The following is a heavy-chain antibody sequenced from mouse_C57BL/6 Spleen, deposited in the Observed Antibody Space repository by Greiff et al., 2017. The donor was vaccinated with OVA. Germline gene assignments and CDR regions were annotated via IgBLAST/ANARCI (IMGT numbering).Heavy chain of an antibody. D-gene: IGHD4-1*01. CDR3: ARAGTSYAMDY. Sequence: QVQLQQSGPELVQPGASVKISCKASGYAFSSSWMNWVKQRPGKGLEWIGRIYPGDGDTNYNGKFKGKATLTADKSSSTAYMQLSSLTSEDSAVYFCARAGTSYAMDYWGQGTSVTVSS. J-gene: IGHJ4*01. V-gene: IGHV1-82*01. CDR2: IYPGDGDT. CDR1: GYAFSSSW.